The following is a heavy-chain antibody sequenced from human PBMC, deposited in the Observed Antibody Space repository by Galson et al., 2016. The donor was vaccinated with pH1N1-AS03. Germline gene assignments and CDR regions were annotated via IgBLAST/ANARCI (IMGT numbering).Heavy chain of an antibody. Sequence: SLRLSCAASGFSFGDFALHWVRQAPGKGLERVAFISYDGSEKYYADSVQGRVTISRDNSKNTAQLELNSLRGAYTAVYYCVRSLAAAGNYWGQGTLVIVSS. CDR3: VRSLAAAGNY. V-gene: IGHV3-30*04. CDR2: ISYDGSEK. CDR1: GFSFGDFA. J-gene: IGHJ4*02. D-gene: IGHD6-13*01.